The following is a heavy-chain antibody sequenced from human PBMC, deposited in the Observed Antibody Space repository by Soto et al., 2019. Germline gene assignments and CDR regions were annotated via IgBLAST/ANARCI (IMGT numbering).Heavy chain of an antibody. CDR2: IWYDGSNK. J-gene: IGHJ5*02. V-gene: IGHV3-33*01. CDR3: ARDPYSGYDQGNWFDP. Sequence: SLRLSCAASGFTFSSYGMHWVRQAPGKGLEWVAVIWYDGSNKYYADSVKGRFTISRDNSKNTLYLQMNSLRAEDTAVYYCARDPYSGYDQGNWFDPWGQGTLVTVSS. D-gene: IGHD5-12*01. CDR1: GFTFSSYG.